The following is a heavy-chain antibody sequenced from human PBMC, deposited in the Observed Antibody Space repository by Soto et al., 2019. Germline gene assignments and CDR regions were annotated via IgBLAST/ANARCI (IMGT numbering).Heavy chain of an antibody. CDR3: SRGLTYGEIDF. CDR1: GYTIKTFG. Sequence: QVQLVQSGGEMKKSGASVTISCKASGYTIKTFGIHCVRQAPGQGLEWLGCLTAYDGHRNYAQKFQDRLTMTMDKSTRTGYMELRILRSDDTAVYFGSRGLTYGEIDFWGQGALGAGSS. V-gene: IGHV1-18*01. CDR2: LTAYDGHR. J-gene: IGHJ4*02. D-gene: IGHD4-17*01.